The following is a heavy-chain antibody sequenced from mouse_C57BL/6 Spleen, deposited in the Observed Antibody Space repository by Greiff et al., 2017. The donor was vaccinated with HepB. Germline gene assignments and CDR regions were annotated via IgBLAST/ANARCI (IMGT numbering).Heavy chain of an antibody. CDR3: ARDGSFYYYAMDY. CDR1: GYAFSSSW. J-gene: IGHJ4*01. D-gene: IGHD2-3*01. CDR2: IYPGDGDT. V-gene: IGHV1-82*01. Sequence: QVQLRQSGPELVKPGASVKISCKASGYAFSSSWMNWVKQRPGKGLEWIGRIYPGDGDTNYNGKFTGKATLTADKSSSTAYMQLSSLTSEDSAVYICARDGSFYYYAMDYWGQGTSVTVSS.